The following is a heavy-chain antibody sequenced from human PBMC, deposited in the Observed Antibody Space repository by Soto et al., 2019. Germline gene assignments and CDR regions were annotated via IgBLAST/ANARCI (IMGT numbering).Heavy chain of an antibody. Sequence: SETLSLTCTVSGGSISSYYWSWIRQPPGKGLEWIGYIYYSGSTNYNPSLKSRVTISVDTSTSTVYMELSSLRSEDTAVYYCATPTYYYDSSGYSPGAPLGRRSYYYGMDVWGQGTTVTVSS. V-gene: IGHV4-59*03. CDR1: GGSISSYY. J-gene: IGHJ6*02. D-gene: IGHD3-22*01. CDR2: IYYSGST. CDR3: ATPTYYYDSSGYSPGAPLGRRSYYYGMDV.